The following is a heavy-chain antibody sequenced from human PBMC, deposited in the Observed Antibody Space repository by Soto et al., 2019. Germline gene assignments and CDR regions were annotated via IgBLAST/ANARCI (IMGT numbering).Heavy chain of an antibody. V-gene: IGHV4-61*01. J-gene: IGHJ4*02. CDR2: IYYTGST. CDR3: AREYSNSPEAFDS. Sequence: QVQLQESSPGLVKPSETLSLTCTVSGGSVNSDYYYWSWIRQPPGKGLEWIGYIYYTGSTNYNPSLESRVTISLDTSRNQFSLKLSSVTAADTAMFYCAREYSNSPEAFDSWGQGALVTVSS. CDR1: GGSVNSDYYY. D-gene: IGHD6-6*01.